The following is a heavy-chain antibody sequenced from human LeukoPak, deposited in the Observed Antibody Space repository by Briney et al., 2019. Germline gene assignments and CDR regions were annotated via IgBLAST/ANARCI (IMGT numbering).Heavy chain of an antibody. CDR2: IGSVGHST. CDR1: GFSLRSSE. J-gene: IGHJ3*02. D-gene: IGHD3-16*02. CDR3: AKDIELSI. V-gene: IGHV3-23*01. Sequence: QAGGSLRLSCAASGFSLRSSEMNWVRQAPGKGLEWVSLIGSVGHSTYYGDSVKGRFTISRDNSKNTLSLQMNSLRVEDTAMYYCAKDIELSILGLGTMVTVSS.